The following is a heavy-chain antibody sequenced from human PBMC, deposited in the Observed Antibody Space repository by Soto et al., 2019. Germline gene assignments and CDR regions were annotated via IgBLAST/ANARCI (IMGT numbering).Heavy chain of an antibody. D-gene: IGHD3-10*01. V-gene: IGHV5-51*01. CDR2: IYPGDSDT. CDR3: ARPAYYDSGSYYFDY. Sequence: GESLKISCQGSGYNFISYWIGWVRQMPEKGPEWMGTIYPGDSDTTYSPSFQGQVTISVDRSISTAYLQWSSLKASDTAIYYCARPAYYDSGSYYFDYWGQGTLVTVSS. CDR1: GYNFISYW. J-gene: IGHJ4*02.